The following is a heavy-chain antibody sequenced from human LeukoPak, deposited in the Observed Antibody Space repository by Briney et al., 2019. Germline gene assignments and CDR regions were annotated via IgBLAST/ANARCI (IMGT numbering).Heavy chain of an antibody. CDR3: AREFPPDSSSPRYYFDY. CDR1: GGSISSDNYY. V-gene: IGHV4-61*02. J-gene: IGHJ4*02. D-gene: IGHD6-13*01. Sequence: SETLSLTCTVSGGSISSDNYYGRWIRQPAGKGLEWIGRIYTTGSTNYNPSRKSRVTISVDTSKNQFSLKLSSVIAADTAVYYCAREFPPDSSSPRYYFDYWGQGTLATVSS. CDR2: IYTTGST.